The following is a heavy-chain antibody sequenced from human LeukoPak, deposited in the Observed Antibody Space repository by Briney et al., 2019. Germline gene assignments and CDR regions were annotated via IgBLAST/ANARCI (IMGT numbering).Heavy chain of an antibody. J-gene: IGHJ3*02. CDR3: ARDQAHSFDI. Sequence: TGGSLRLSCAASGFTFSSYSMNWVRQAPGKGLEWVSSISSSSSYIYYADSVKGRFTISRDNAKNTLYLQMNSLRAEDTAVYYCARDQAHSFDIWGQGTMVTVSS. CDR2: ISSSSSYI. V-gene: IGHV3-21*01. CDR1: GFTFSSYS.